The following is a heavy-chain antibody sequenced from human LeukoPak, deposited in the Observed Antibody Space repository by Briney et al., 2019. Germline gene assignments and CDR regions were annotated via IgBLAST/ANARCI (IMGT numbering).Heavy chain of an antibody. V-gene: IGHV3-7*01. CDR1: QFSISYDW. D-gene: IGHD6-19*01. CDR2: IKEDGRDI. CDR3: VRGSGWFFGL. Sequence: GGSLRLSCAASQFSISYDWMHWVRQAPGKGLEWVASIKEDGRDIHYLDSVKGRFSISRDNAKDSLYLEMNTLRAEDTAVYYCVRGSGWFFGLWGQGSLVTVSS. J-gene: IGHJ4*02.